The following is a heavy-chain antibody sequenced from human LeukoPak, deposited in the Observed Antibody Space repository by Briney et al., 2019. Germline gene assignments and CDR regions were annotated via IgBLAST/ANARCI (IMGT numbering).Heavy chain of an antibody. V-gene: IGHV3-48*03. D-gene: IGHD6-19*01. J-gene: IGHJ4*02. CDR2: ISSSGNTV. CDR3: ARQWGSGLGGYFDY. Sequence: GGSLRLSCAASKFTFSSYEMNWVRQSPGKGLEWVSYISSSGNTVYYEDSVKGRFTISRDNAKNSLYLQMNSLRAEDTAVYYCARQWGSGLGGYFDYWGQGTMVTVSS. CDR1: KFTFSSYE.